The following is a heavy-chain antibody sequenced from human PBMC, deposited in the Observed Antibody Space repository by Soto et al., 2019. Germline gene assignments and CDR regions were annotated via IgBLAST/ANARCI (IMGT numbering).Heavy chain of an antibody. D-gene: IGHD1-1*01. CDR3: GRDTKAPTKQWYFDL. CDR1: TDSMNTNNNW. V-gene: IGHV4-4*02. Sequence: QVQLQESGPGLVKPSETLSLTCVVSTDSMNTNNNWWNWVRQPPGKGLEWIGEISRDGAARYNPSLKIRVTITVDKSMGQFSLTLSSVTAADTAVYYCGRDTKAPTKQWYFDLWGRGTLVIVSS. CDR2: ISRDGAA. J-gene: IGHJ2*01.